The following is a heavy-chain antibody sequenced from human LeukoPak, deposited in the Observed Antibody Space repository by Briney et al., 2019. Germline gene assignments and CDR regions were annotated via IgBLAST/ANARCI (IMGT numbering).Heavy chain of an antibody. Sequence: SVKVSCKASGGTFSSYAISWVRQAPGQGLEWMGRIIPILGIANYAQKFQGRVTITADKSTSTAYMELSSVRSEDTAVYYCARAPYYYDSSGYSYFDYWGQGTLVTVSS. CDR1: GGTFSSYA. CDR3: ARAPYYYDSSGYSYFDY. D-gene: IGHD3-22*01. CDR2: IIPILGIA. J-gene: IGHJ4*02. V-gene: IGHV1-69*04.